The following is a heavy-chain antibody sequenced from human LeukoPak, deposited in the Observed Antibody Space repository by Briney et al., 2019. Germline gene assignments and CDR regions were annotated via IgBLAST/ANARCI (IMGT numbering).Heavy chain of an antibody. V-gene: IGHV1-3*01. D-gene: IGHD6-13*01. CDR3: ARLGWKQQLVYNAFDI. CDR2: INAGNGNT. Sequence: ASVKVSCKASGYTFTSYAMHWVRQAPGQRLEWMGWINAGNGNTKYSQKFQGRVTITRDTSASTAYMELSSLRSEDTAVYYCARLGWKQQLVYNAFDIWGQGTVVTVSS. CDR1: GYTFTSYA. J-gene: IGHJ3*02.